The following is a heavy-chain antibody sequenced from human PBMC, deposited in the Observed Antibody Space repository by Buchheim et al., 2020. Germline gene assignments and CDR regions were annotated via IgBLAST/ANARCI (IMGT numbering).Heavy chain of an antibody. V-gene: IGHV3-48*03. D-gene: IGHD3-10*01. CDR1: GFTFSSYE. Sequence: EVQLVESGGGLVQPGGSLRLSCAASGFTFSSYEMNWVRQAPGKGLEWVSYISSSGSTIYYADSVKGRFTISSDNAKNSLYLQMNSLRAEDTAVYYCARVLWFREFHWFDPWGQGTL. CDR2: ISSSGSTI. J-gene: IGHJ5*02. CDR3: ARVLWFREFHWFDP.